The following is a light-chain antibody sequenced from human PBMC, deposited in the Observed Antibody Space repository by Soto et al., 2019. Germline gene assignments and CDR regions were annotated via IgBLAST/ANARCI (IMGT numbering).Light chain of an antibody. CDR1: QSISSW. J-gene: IGKJ1*01. V-gene: IGKV1-5*03. CDR3: QQYNSYST. CDR2: KAS. Sequence: IQMTQSQSSLSASVGDRVTITCRASQSISSWLAWYQQKPGKAPKLLIYKASSLESGVPSRFSGSGSGTEFTLTISSLQPDDFAAYYCQQYNSYSTFGQGTKVAIK.